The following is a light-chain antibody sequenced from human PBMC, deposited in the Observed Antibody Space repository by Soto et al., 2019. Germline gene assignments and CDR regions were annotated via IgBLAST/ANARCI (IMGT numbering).Light chain of an antibody. CDR1: QSVSSY. Sequence: EIVLTQSPATLSLSPGERATLSCRASQSVSSYLAWYQQKPGQAPRLLIYDASNRATGIPARFSGSGSGTDFTLTISSLEPEDFAVYYCQQRSNWPRLTFCLGTRLEIK. V-gene: IGKV3-11*01. CDR2: DAS. CDR3: QQRSNWPRLT. J-gene: IGKJ5*01.